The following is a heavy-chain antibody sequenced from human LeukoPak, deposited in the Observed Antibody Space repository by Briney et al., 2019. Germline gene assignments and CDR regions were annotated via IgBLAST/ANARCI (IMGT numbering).Heavy chain of an antibody. Sequence: GASVKVSCKASGYTFTSYGISWVRQAPGQGLEWIGWISVYNGNTNYAQKLQGRVTMTTDTSTSTAYMELRSPRSDDTAVYYCARAYGDHLTPDAFDIWGQGTMVTVSS. CDR3: ARAYGDHLTPDAFDI. CDR2: ISVYNGNT. V-gene: IGHV1-18*01. CDR1: GYTFTSYG. D-gene: IGHD4-17*01. J-gene: IGHJ3*02.